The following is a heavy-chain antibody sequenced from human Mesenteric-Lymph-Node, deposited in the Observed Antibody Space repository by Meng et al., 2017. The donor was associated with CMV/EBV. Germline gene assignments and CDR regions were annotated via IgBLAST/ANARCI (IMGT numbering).Heavy chain of an antibody. V-gene: IGHV1-2*06. CDR1: GYTLTGYC. Sequence: CKASGYTLTGYCMHWVRQAPGQGLEWMRRINPNSGGTNYAQKFQGRVTMTRDTSISTAYMELSRLRSDDTAVYYCAVWFGELTGAFDYWGQGTLVTVSS. CDR3: AVWFGELTGAFDY. J-gene: IGHJ4*02. CDR2: INPNSGGT. D-gene: IGHD3-10*01.